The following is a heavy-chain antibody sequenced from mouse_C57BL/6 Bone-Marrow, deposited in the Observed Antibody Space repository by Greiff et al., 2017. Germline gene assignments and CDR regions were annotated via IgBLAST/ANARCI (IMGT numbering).Heavy chain of an antibody. V-gene: IGHV1-82*01. D-gene: IGHD2-5*01. CDR1: GYAFSSSW. CDR2: IYPGDGDT. Sequence: VNVVESGPELVKPGASVKISCKASGYAFSSSWMNWVKQRPGKGLEWIGRIYPGDGDTNYNGKFKGKATLTADKSSSTAYMQLISLTSEDSAVYFCARTYYFSNPDYYAMDYWGQGTSVTVSS. J-gene: IGHJ4*01. CDR3: ARTYYFSNPDYYAMDY.